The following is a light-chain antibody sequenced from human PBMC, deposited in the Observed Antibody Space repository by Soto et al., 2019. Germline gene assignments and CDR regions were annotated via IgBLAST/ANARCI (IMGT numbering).Light chain of an antibody. V-gene: IGKV1-27*01. CDR2: AAS. CDR1: QDIRNF. CDR3: QKYSSVPV. J-gene: IGKJ3*01. Sequence: DIQMTQSPTSLSASVGDRVTITCRASQDIRNFVDWYQQKPGKAPKLLIYAASTLQSGVPSRFSGSGSGTDFTLTIHSLQPEDVATYSCQKYSSVPVFGPGTKVYIK.